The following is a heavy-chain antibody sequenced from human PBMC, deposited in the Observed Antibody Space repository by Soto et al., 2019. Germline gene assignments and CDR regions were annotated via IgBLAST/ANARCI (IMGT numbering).Heavy chain of an antibody. V-gene: IGHV1-69*13. Sequence: GASVKVSCKASGGTFSSYAISWVRQAPGQGLEWMGGIIPIFGTANYAQKFQGRVTITADESTSTAYMELSSLRSEDTAVYYGARAPVLGVVIRGPVVFDMGGKGKMVT. D-gene: IGHD3-3*01. J-gene: IGHJ3*02. CDR1: GGTFSSYA. CDR3: ARAPVLGVVIRGPVVFDM. CDR2: IIPIFGTA.